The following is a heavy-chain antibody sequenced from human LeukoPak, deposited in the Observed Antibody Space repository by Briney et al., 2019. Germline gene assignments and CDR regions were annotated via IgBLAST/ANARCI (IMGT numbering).Heavy chain of an antibody. D-gene: IGHD3/OR15-3a*01. CDR1: GFTFGDTW. CDR3: ATSYDMGWLIGY. CDR2: IKQDGSET. V-gene: IGHV3-7*03. Sequence: GGSLRLSCAASGFTFGDTWMNWFRQAPGQGLEWVANIKQDGSETFYVASVKGRFTISRDNSKNSLYLQMNTLRAEDTALYYCATSYDMGWLIGYWGQGTLVTVSS. J-gene: IGHJ4*02.